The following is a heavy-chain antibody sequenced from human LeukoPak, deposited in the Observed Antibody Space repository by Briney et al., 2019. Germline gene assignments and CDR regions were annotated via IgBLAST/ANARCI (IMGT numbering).Heavy chain of an antibody. V-gene: IGHV3-64*01. CDR3: ARLRSYAFDY. D-gene: IGHD3-16*01. CDR2: ISSNGGST. CDR1: GFTFSSYA. J-gene: IGHJ4*02. Sequence: EGSLRLSCAASGFTFSSYAMHWVRQAPGKGLEYVSAISSNGGSTYYANSVKGRFTISRDNSKNTLYLQMGSLRAEDMAVYYCARLRSYAFDYWGQGTLVTVSS.